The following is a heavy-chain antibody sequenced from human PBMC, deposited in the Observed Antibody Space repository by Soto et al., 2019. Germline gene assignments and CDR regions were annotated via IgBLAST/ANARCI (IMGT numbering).Heavy chain of an antibody. V-gene: IGHV3-23*01. CDR2: ISGSGGST. CDR1: GFTFSSYA. D-gene: IGHD1-26*01. Sequence: WSLRLSCAASGFTFSSYAMSWVRQAPGKGLEWVSAISGSGGSTYYADSVKGRFTISRDNSKNTLYLQMNSLRAEDTAVYYCAKRYLIVGATRFDPWGQGTLVTVSS. J-gene: IGHJ5*02. CDR3: AKRYLIVGATRFDP.